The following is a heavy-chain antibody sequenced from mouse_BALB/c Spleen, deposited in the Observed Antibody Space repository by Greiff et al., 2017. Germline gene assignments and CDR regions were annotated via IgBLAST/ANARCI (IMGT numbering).Heavy chain of an antibody. Sequence: QVQLQQSGAELVRPGSSVKISCKASGYAFSSYWMNWVKQRPGQGLEWIGQIYPGDGDTNYNGKFKGKATLTADKSSSTAYMQLSSLTSEDSAVYFCARREGNYRDYAMDYWGQGTSVTVSS. V-gene: IGHV1-80*01. D-gene: IGHD2-1*01. CDR3: ARREGNYRDYAMDY. J-gene: IGHJ4*01. CDR1: GYAFSSYW. CDR2: IYPGDGDT.